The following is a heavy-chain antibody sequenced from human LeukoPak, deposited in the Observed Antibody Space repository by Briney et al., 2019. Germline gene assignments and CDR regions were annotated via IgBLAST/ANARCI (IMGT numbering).Heavy chain of an antibody. J-gene: IGHJ4*02. CDR2: IRYDGSNK. V-gene: IGHV3-30*02. Sequence: GGSLRLSXAASGFTFSSYGMHWVRQAPGKGVEWVACIRYDGSNKYYADSVKGRFTISRDNSKNTLYLQMNSLRAEDTAVYYCAKDFRVRYFDWLSDYWGQGTLVTVSS. D-gene: IGHD3-9*01. CDR3: AKDFRVRYFDWLSDY. CDR1: GFTFSSYG.